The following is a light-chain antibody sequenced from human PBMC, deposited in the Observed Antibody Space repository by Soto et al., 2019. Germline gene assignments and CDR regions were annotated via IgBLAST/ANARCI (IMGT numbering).Light chain of an antibody. CDR3: QQYNNWPRT. CDR2: GAS. Sequence: EVGLTQYTGTLSLSPGERATLSCRASQSVSSSYLAWYQQKPGQAPRLLIYGASSRATGIPDRFSGSGSGTEFTLTISSLQSEDFAVYYCQQYNNWPRTFGQGTKVDI. J-gene: IGKJ1*01. V-gene: IGKV3-20*01. CDR1: QSVSSSY.